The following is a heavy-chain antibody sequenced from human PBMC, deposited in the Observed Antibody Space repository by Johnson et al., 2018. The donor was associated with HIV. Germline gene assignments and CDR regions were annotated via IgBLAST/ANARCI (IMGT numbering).Heavy chain of an antibody. CDR1: GFTFSDYY. CDR3: ARVTHSYGYWGAFDI. J-gene: IGHJ3*02. Sequence: QVQLVESGGGLVKPGGSLRLSCAASGFTFSDYYMSWIRQAPGQGLEWVSYISSSGSTIYYADSVKGRFTISRDNSKNSLYLQLNSLRAGDTAVYYCARVTHSYGYWGAFDIWGQGTMVTVSS. CDR2: ISSSGSTI. V-gene: IGHV3-11*04. D-gene: IGHD5-18*01.